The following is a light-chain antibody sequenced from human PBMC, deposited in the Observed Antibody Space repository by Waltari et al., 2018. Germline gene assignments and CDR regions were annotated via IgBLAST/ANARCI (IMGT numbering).Light chain of an antibody. V-gene: IGLV4-69*01. CDR1: SGHSSYA. Sequence: QLVLTQSPSASASLGASVKLTCTLTSGHSSYAIAWHQQKPQKGPRYLLKINSDGSHIKGDGCPDRFSGSSSGAGRYLTISSLQSEDEADYYCQIWGPGFRVFGGGTKVTVL. CDR2: INSDGSH. CDR3: QIWGPGFRV. J-gene: IGLJ3*02.